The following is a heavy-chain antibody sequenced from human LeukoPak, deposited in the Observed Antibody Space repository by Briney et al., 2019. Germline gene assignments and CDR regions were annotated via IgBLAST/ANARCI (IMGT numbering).Heavy chain of an antibody. Sequence: GESLKISWKGSGYSFTSYWIGWVRQMPGKGLEWMGIIYPGDSDTRYSPSFQGQVTISADRSISTAYLQWSSLKASDTAMYYCARDILPYGSGKGGFDPWGQGTLVTVSS. CDR2: IYPGDSDT. D-gene: IGHD3-10*01. J-gene: IGHJ5*02. CDR1: GYSFTSYW. CDR3: ARDILPYGSGKGGFDP. V-gene: IGHV5-51*01.